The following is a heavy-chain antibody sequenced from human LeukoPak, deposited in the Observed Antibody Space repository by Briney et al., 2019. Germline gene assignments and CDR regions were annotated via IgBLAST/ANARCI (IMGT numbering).Heavy chain of an antibody. CDR3: AREGYASGWNDY. Sequence: SETLSLSCTVSGASISSYYWSWIRQTPGKGLEWIGYIYYSGTTNYNPSFQRRVTISVDVSKNQFSLKLRSVAAADTAVYYCAREGYASGWNDYWGQGILVTVSS. J-gene: IGHJ4*02. CDR1: GASISSYY. D-gene: IGHD6-19*01. CDR2: IYYSGTT. V-gene: IGHV4-59*01.